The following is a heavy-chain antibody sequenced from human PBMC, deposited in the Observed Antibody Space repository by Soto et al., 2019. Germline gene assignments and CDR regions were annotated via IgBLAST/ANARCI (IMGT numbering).Heavy chain of an antibody. V-gene: IGHV3-30-3*01. D-gene: IGHD3-10*01. Sequence: PGGSLRLSCAASGFTFSSYAMHWVRQAPGKVLEWVAVISYDGSNKYYADSVKGRFTISRDNSKNTLYLQMNSLRAENTAVYYCARDYCPYCSGSYIVCLGMDVWGQGTTVTVSS. CDR2: ISYDGSNK. CDR3: ARDYCPYCSGSYIVCLGMDV. J-gene: IGHJ6*02. CDR1: GFTFSSYA.